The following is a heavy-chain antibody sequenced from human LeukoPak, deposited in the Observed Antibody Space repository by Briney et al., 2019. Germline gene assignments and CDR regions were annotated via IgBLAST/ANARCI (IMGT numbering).Heavy chain of an antibody. CDR3: ARGGRGRFDP. V-gene: IGHV4-34*01. Sequence: PSGTLSLTCAVYGGSFSGYYWSWIRQPPGKGLEWIGEINHSGSTNYNPSLKSRVTISVDTSKNQFSLKLSSVTAADTAVYYCARGGRGRFDPWGQGTLVTVSS. CDR2: INHSGST. J-gene: IGHJ5*02. D-gene: IGHD3-10*01. CDR1: GGSFSGYY.